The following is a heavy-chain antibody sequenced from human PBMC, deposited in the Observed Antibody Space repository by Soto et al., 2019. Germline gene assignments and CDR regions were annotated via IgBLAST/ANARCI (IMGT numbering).Heavy chain of an antibody. CDR1: GYTFTGYY. J-gene: IGHJ5*02. D-gene: IGHD3-16*02. CDR3: ARDRARDTFGGVIVHNWFDP. Sequence: QVQLVQSGAEVKKPGASVKVSCKASGYTFTGYYMHWVRQAPGQGLEWMGWINPNSGGTNYAQKFQGWVTMTRDTSISTAYMELSRLRSDDTAVYYCARDRARDTFGGVIVHNWFDPWGQGTLVTVSS. V-gene: IGHV1-2*04. CDR2: INPNSGGT.